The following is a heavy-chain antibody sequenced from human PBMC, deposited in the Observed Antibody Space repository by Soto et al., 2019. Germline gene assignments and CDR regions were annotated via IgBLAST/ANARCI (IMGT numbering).Heavy chain of an antibody. Sequence: QVQLVQSGAEVKKPGSSVKVSCKASGGTFRTYAITWVRQAPGQGLEWMGGIIPVFDTTNYAQKFKGRVTITADESTSTAYMELSSLRSEDTGVYYCARAGDGYPLGWFDPWGQGTLVTVSS. CDR3: ARAGDGYPLGWFDP. CDR2: IIPVFDTT. CDR1: GGTFRTYA. V-gene: IGHV1-69*01. J-gene: IGHJ5*02. D-gene: IGHD5-12*01.